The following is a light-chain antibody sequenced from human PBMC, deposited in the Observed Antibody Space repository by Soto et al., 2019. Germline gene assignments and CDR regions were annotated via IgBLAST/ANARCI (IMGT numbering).Light chain of an antibody. V-gene: IGLV3-21*02. CDR3: QVWDSISDHYV. J-gene: IGLJ1*01. CDR1: NIGIKT. CDR2: DDS. Sequence: SYDPTQTPSVSAAPGQAARITCGGNNIGIKTVPWYQQKPGQAPVLVVFDDSDRPSGIPERFSGSNSGNTATLTISGVEAGDEADYYCQVWDSISDHYVFGTGT.